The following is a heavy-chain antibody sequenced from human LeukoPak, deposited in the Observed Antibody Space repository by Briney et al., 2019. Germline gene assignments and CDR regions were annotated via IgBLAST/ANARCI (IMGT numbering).Heavy chain of an antibody. V-gene: IGHV3-43D*03. Sequence: GGSLRLSCAASRFTFDDYAMHWVRQAPGKGLEWVSLISWDGGSTYYADSVKGRFTISRDNSKNSLYLQMNSLRAEDTALYYCAKAVDSSGWVGPAFDYWGQGTLVTVSS. J-gene: IGHJ4*02. D-gene: IGHD6-19*01. CDR1: RFTFDDYA. CDR3: AKAVDSSGWVGPAFDY. CDR2: ISWDGGST.